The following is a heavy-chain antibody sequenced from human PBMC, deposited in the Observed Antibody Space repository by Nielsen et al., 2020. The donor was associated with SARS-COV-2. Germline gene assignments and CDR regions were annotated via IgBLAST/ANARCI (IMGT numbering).Heavy chain of an antibody. CDR2: IYYSGST. J-gene: IGHJ4*02. CDR3: ARGALSYYGY. V-gene: IGHV4-39*01. D-gene: IGHD2/OR15-2a*01. Sequence: LETLSLTCTVSGGSISSSSYYWGWIRQPPGKGLEWIGSIYYSGSTYYNPSLKSRVTISVDTSKNQFSLKLSSVTAADTAVYYCARGALSYYGYWGQGTLVTVSS. CDR1: GGSISSSSYY.